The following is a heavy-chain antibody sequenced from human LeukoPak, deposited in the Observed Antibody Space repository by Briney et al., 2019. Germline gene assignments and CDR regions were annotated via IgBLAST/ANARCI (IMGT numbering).Heavy chain of an antibody. CDR3: ARDRGGSYYVFDP. J-gene: IGHJ5*02. V-gene: IGHV3-7*01. CDR1: GFTFSSYW. CDR2: IKQDGSEK. Sequence: GGSLRLSCAASGFTFSSYWMSWVRQAPGEGREWVANIKQDGSEKYYVDSVKGRFTISRDNAKNSLYLQMNSLRAEDTAVYYCARDRGGSYYVFDPWGQGTLVTVSS. D-gene: IGHD1-26*01.